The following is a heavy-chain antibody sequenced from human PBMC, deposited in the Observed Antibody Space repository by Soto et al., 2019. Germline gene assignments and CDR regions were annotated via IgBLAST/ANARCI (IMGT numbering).Heavy chain of an antibody. CDR2: ISSSSSYI. J-gene: IGHJ6*02. CDR1: GFTFSSYS. V-gene: IGHV3-21*01. CDR3: ARAPWAGWDYYYYYGMDV. Sequence: EVQLVESGGGLVKPGGSLRLSCAASGFTFSSYSMNWVRQAPGKGLEWVSSISSSSSYIYYADSVKGRFTISRDNAKNSLYLQMNSLRAEDTAVYYCARAPWAGWDYYYYYGMDVWGQGTTVTVSS. D-gene: IGHD1-26*01.